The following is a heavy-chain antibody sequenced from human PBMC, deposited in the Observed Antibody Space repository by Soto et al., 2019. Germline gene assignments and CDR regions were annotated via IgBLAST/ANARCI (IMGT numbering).Heavy chain of an antibody. CDR1: GFTFSSCW. Sequence: AGGSLRLSCAASGFTFSSCWMHWVRQAPGKGLVCVSRVNNAGTDKIYADSVKGRFTISRDNAKNMVFLEMNSLRADDRGVYYCAKSISGAFDYWGQGTLVTVSS. J-gene: IGHJ4*02. V-gene: IGHV3-74*01. CDR3: AKSISGAFDY. D-gene: IGHD1-26*01. CDR2: VNNAGTDK.